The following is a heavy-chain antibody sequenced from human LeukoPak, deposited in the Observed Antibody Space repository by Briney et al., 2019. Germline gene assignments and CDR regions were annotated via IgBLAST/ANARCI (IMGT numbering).Heavy chain of an antibody. J-gene: IGHJ3*02. CDR2: IIPIFGTA. D-gene: IGHD3-22*01. CDR3: ARARYYYDTLDAFDI. Sequence: EASVKVSCKASGGTFSSYAISWVRQAPGQGLEWMGGIIPIFGTANYAQKFQGRVTITTDESTSTAYMELSSLRSEDTAVYYCARARYYYDTLDAFDIWGQGTMVTVSS. CDR1: GGTFSSYA. V-gene: IGHV1-69*05.